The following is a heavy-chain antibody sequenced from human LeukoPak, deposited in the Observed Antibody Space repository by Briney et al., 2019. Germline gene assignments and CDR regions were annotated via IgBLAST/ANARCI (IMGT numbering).Heavy chain of an antibody. Sequence: SVKVSCKASGGTFSGYAISWVRQAPGQGLEWMGGIIPIFGTANYAQKFQGRVTITTDESTSTAYMELSSLRSEDTAVYYCASTEHLRDGYNRWERFGAFGIWGQGTMVTVSS. CDR3: ASTEHLRDGYNRWERFGAFGI. V-gene: IGHV1-69*05. J-gene: IGHJ3*02. D-gene: IGHD5-24*01. CDR1: GGTFSGYA. CDR2: IIPIFGTA.